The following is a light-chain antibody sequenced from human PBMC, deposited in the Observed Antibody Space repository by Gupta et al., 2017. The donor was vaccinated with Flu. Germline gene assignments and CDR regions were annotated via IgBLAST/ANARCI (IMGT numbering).Light chain of an antibody. J-gene: IGKJ2*01. CDR3: QQSYSSPYT. Sequence: GDRVTSTCRASQSISTYLNWYQQKPGEAPKLLIYAASNLQSGVPSRFSGSGSGTDFTLTISSLQPEDFATYYCQQSYSSPYTFGQGTKLEIK. CDR1: QSISTY. V-gene: IGKV1-39*01. CDR2: AAS.